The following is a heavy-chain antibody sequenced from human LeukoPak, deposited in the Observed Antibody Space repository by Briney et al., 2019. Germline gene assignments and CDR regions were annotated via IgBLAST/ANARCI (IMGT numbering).Heavy chain of an antibody. Sequence: PGGSLRLSCAASGFTFSSYSMNWVRQAPGKGLEWVSSISSSSSYIYYADSVKGRFTISRDNAKNSLYLQMNSLRAEDTAVYYCARDPASYDSSGYYYDLDYWGQGTLVTVSS. CDR1: GFTFSSYS. J-gene: IGHJ4*02. CDR2: ISSSSSYI. V-gene: IGHV3-21*01. D-gene: IGHD3-22*01. CDR3: ARDPASYDSSGYYYDLDY.